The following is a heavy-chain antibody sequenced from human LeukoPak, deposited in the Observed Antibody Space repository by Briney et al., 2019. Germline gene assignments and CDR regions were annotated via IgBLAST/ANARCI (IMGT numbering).Heavy chain of an antibody. CDR1: GGSIRSDGYY. D-gene: IGHD3-3*01. V-gene: IGHV4-31*03. Sequence: SQTLSLTCTVSGGSIRSDGYYWSWIRHLPGNGLEWIGYIYYSGSTYYNPSLQSRLIISIDTSKNQFSLKLSSVTAADTAVYYCARDFSNDAFDIWGQGTVVTVSS. CDR2: IYYSGST. J-gene: IGHJ3*02. CDR3: ARDFSNDAFDI.